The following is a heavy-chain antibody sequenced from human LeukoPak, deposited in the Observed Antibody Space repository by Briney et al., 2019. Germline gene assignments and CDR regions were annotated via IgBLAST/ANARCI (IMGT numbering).Heavy chain of an antibody. D-gene: IGHD1-26*01. J-gene: IGHJ4*02. CDR2: ISGSGGST. V-gene: IGHV3-23*01. Sequence: GGSLRLSCAASGFTCSSYAMSWVRQAPGKGLEWVSAISGSGGSTYYADSVKGRFTISRDNSKNPLYLQMNSLKAEATAVYYCAKGSLPSDYWGQGTLVTVSS. CDR3: AKGSLPSDY. CDR1: GFTCSSYA.